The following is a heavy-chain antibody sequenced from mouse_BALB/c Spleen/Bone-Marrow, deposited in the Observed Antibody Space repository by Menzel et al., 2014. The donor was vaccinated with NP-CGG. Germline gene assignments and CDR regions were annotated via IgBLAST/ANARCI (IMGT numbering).Heavy chain of an antibody. J-gene: IGHJ2*01. V-gene: IGHV5-12-2*01. CDR3: TRHGGGPDYFDH. CDR1: GFTFSSYA. CDR2: ITIGGGGS. Sequence: EVMLVESGGGLAQPGGSLRLSCAASGFTFSSYAMSWVRQTPEKRLEWVAYITIGGGGSYYPDTVKGRFAISRDNAEDTLYLQMSSLKSGDTAIYYCTRHGGGPDYFDHWGQGTTLIVSS.